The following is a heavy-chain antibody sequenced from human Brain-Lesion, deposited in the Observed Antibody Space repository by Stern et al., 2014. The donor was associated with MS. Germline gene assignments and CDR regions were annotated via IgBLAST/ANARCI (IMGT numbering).Heavy chain of an antibody. J-gene: IGHJ6*02. CDR3: ARDQXGXXXXXVVTXYYYLGMDV. CDR1: GYIFTGYY. CDR2: INPNTGGT. D-gene: IGHD3-3*01. Sequence: VQLVQSGAEVKKPGASVKVSCKTSGYIFTGYYIHWVRQAPGQGLEWMAWINPNTGGTKYAQKFQGRVTMSRDTSIRTANVELSSLTSDDTAXXYCARDQXGXXXXXVVTXYYYLGMDVWGQGTTVTVS. V-gene: IGHV1-2*02.